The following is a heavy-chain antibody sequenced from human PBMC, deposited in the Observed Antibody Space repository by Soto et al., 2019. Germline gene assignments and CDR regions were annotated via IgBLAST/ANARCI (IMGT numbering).Heavy chain of an antibody. V-gene: IGHV3-74*01. Sequence: EVQLVESGGDLVQAGGSLRLSCEASGFTFSNYWMHWVRQVPGKGLVWVSRMDCDGRRINYADSVRGRFTISRDNAKNTLYLQMNSLRAEDTAVYYCARGAPTSGGYVVGYWGQGTLVTVSS. CDR3: ARGAPTSGGYVVGY. J-gene: IGHJ4*02. CDR2: MDCDGRRI. CDR1: GFTFSNYW. D-gene: IGHD5-12*01.